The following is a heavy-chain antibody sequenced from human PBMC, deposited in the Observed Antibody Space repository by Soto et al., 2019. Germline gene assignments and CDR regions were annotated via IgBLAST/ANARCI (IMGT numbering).Heavy chain of an antibody. Sequence: PGGSLRLSCAASGFSFSSYGMHWVRQAPGKGLEWVAVISYDGSNKYYADSVKGRFTISRDNSKNTLYLQMNSLRAEDTAVYYCAKDMSLYYDSSGYYRERFYYCYGKDVWGQGTTVPVSS. D-gene: IGHD3-22*01. J-gene: IGHJ6*02. CDR1: GFSFSSYG. CDR3: AKDMSLYYDSSGYYRERFYYCYGKDV. V-gene: IGHV3-30*18. CDR2: ISYDGSNK.